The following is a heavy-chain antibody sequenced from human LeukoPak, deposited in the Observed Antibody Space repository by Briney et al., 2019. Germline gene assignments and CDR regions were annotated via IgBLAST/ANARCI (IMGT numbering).Heavy chain of an antibody. Sequence: SETLSLTCTVSGGSISSDGFYWSWVRQHPGKGLEWTGYTSYSGSTYYNPSLKSRVSVSLDTSKSQFSLKLTSVTAADTAVYFCARGPSYCDFWGQGTLVTVSS. V-gene: IGHV4-31*03. J-gene: IGHJ4*02. CDR1: GGSISSDGFY. CDR3: ARGPSYCDF. CDR2: TSYSGST.